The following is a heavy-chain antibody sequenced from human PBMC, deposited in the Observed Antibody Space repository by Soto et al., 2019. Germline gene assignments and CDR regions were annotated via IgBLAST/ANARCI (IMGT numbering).Heavy chain of an antibody. Sequence: QVQLVQSGAEVEKPGAAVKVSCKTSGYFFTSYYIHWVRRAPGRGIEWMGRINPNNGDTNSPQKFQGTVTMTSDTSISTAYMEMSGLRSYDTALYYCARDVTYGGGSFSLGLWGQGTLVTVSS. CDR3: ARDVTYGGGSFSLGL. CDR2: INPNNGDT. D-gene: IGHD3-10*01. J-gene: IGHJ4*02. CDR1: GYFFTSYY. V-gene: IGHV1-2*06.